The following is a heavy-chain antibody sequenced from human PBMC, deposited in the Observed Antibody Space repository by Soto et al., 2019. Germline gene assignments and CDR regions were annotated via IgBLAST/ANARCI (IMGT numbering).Heavy chain of an antibody. Sequence: KQSQTLSLTCAVSGGSISSSNWWSWVRQPPGKGLEWIGEIYHSGSTNYNPSLKSRVTISVDKSKNQFSLKLSSVTAADTAVYYCASLRVGEPLLGLAEYFQHWGQGTLVTVSS. V-gene: IGHV4-4*02. CDR3: ASLRVGEPLLGLAEYFQH. CDR1: GGSISSSNW. CDR2: IYHSGST. D-gene: IGHD3-16*01. J-gene: IGHJ1*01.